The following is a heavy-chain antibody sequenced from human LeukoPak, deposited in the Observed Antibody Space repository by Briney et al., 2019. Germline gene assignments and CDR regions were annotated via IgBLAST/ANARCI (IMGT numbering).Heavy chain of an antibody. Sequence: PGGSLTLSCAASGFTFDDYAMHWVRQAPGKGLEWVSGINWNSGDVGYADSVKGRFTISRDNAKNSLYLQMNSLRAEDTAFYYCAKDRNYRDLDSLDIWGQGTMVTVSS. J-gene: IGHJ3*02. V-gene: IGHV3-9*01. D-gene: IGHD5-24*01. CDR3: AKDRNYRDLDSLDI. CDR1: GFTFDDYA. CDR2: INWNSGDV.